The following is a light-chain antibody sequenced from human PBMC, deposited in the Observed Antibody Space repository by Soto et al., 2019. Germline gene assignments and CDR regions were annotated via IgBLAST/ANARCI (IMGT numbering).Light chain of an antibody. Sequence: QSVLTQPPSASRTPGQRVTISCSGSSSNIGSKTVNWYQRLPGTAPKLLIYYNNQRPSGVPDRFSGSKSGTSASLAIGGLQSDDEADYYCAAWDASLNGVVFGGGTKLTVL. CDR1: SSNIGSKT. CDR3: AAWDASLNGVV. J-gene: IGLJ2*01. V-gene: IGLV1-44*01. CDR2: YNN.